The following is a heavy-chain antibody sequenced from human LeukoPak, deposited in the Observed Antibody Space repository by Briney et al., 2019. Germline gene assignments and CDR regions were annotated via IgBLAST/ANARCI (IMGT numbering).Heavy chain of an antibody. J-gene: IGHJ3*02. V-gene: IGHV4-34*01. D-gene: IGHD3-10*01. CDR2: INHSGST. Sequence: SETLSLTCAVYGGSFSGYYWSWIRQPPGKGLEWIGEINHSGSTNYNPSLKSRVSISLDKSKNQFSLKLSSVTAADTAVYYCASTGSRKDAFDIWGQGTMVTVSS. CDR1: GGSFSGYY. CDR3: ASTGSRKDAFDI.